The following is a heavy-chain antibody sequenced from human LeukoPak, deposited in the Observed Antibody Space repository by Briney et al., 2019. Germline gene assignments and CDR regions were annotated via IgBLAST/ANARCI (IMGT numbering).Heavy chain of an antibody. Sequence: SETLSLTCTVSGGSISSYYWSWIRQPPGKGLEWIGYIYYSGSTNYNPSLKSRVTISVTSKNQFSLKLSSVTAADTAVYFCAREVSVSGNNWFDPWGQGGLVTVSS. D-gene: IGHD5/OR15-5a*01. J-gene: IGHJ5*02. CDR1: GGSISSYY. V-gene: IGHV4-59*01. CDR3: AREVSVSGNNWFDP. CDR2: IYYSGST.